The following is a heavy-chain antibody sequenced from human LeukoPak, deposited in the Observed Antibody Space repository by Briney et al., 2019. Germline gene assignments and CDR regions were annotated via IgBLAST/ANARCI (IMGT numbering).Heavy chain of an antibody. CDR1: GYTFTGYY. Sequence: ASVKVSCKASGYTFTGYYMHWVRQAPGQGLEWMGWINPNSGGTNYAQKFQGRVTMTRDTSIGTAYMELSRLRSDDTAVYYCARDQMINYYDSSGFDYWGQGTLVTVSS. V-gene: IGHV1-2*02. J-gene: IGHJ4*02. CDR3: ARDQMINYYDSSGFDY. D-gene: IGHD3-22*01. CDR2: INPNSGGT.